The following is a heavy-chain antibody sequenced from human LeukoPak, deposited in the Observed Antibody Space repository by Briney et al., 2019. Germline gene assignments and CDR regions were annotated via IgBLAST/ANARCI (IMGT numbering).Heavy chain of an antibody. CDR2: IYHSGST. CDR3: ASQGVHSSSRGFDP. J-gene: IGHJ5*02. CDR1: GYSISSGYY. D-gene: IGHD6-13*01. V-gene: IGHV4-38-2*01. Sequence: SETLSLTCAVSGYSISSGYYWGWIRQPPRKGLEWIGSIYHSGSTYYNPSLKSRVTISVDTSKNQFSLKLSSVTAADTAVYYCASQGVHSSSRGFDPWGQGTLVTVSS.